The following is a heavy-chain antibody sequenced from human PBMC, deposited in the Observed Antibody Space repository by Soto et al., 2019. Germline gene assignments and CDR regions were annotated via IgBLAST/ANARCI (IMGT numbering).Heavy chain of an antibody. V-gene: IGHV3-11*05. Sequence: QVQLVESGGGLVKPGGSLRLSCAASGFTFSDYYMSWIRQAPGKGLEWVSYISSSSSYTNYADSVKGRFTISRDNAKSSLYLQMNSLRAEDTAVYYCARGLAAYSSSWYANWGQGTLVTVSS. CDR3: ARGLAAYSSSWYAN. CDR2: ISSSSSYT. J-gene: IGHJ4*02. CDR1: GFTFSDYY. D-gene: IGHD6-13*01.